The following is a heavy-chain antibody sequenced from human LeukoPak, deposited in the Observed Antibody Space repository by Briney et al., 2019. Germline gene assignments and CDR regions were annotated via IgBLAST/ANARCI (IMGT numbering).Heavy chain of an antibody. CDR1: GGSFSGYY. D-gene: IGHD5-12*01. CDR2: INHSGST. V-gene: IGHV4-34*01. J-gene: IGHJ3*02. CDR3: ARRRYSGYHRRAFDI. Sequence: SETLSLTCAVYGGSFSGYYWSWIRQPPGKGLEWIGEINHSGSTNYNPSLKSRVTISVDTSKNQFSLKLSSVTAADTAVYYCARRRYSGYHRRAFDIWGQGTTVTVSS.